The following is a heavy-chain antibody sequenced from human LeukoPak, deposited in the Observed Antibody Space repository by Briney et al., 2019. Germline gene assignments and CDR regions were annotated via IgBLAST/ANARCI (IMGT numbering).Heavy chain of an antibody. CDR1: GGTFSSYA. J-gene: IGHJ4*02. CDR2: IIPIFGTA. V-gene: IGHV1-69*01. Sequence: GSSVKVSCKASGGTFSSYAISWVRQAPGQGLEWMGGIIPIFGTANYAQKFQGRVTITADESTSTAYMELSSLRSGDTAVYYCAREGSGYDLSLFDYWGQGTLVTVSS. CDR3: AREGSGYDLSLFDY. D-gene: IGHD5-12*01.